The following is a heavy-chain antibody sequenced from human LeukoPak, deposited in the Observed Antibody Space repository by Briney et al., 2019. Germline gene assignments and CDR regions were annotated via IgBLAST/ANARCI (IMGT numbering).Heavy chain of an antibody. CDR1: GYTFTGYY. J-gene: IGHJ5*02. CDR3: ARWGGGYYDFWSGVLNWFDP. CDR2: INPHSGGT. V-gene: IGHV1-2*02. Sequence: ASVKVSCKASGYTFTGYYIHWVRQAPGQGLEWMGWINPHSGGTNYAQKFQGGVTMTRDTSITTAYMELGSLRSDDTAVYYCARWGGGYYDFWSGVLNWFDPWGQGTLVTVSS. D-gene: IGHD3-3*01.